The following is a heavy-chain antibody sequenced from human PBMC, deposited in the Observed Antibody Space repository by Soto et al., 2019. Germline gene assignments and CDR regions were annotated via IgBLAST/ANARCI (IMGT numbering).Heavy chain of an antibody. CDR3: ARQGVVPAAMKYNWFDP. CDR2: IYYSGST. Sequence: SETLSLTCTVSGGSISSSSYYWGWIRQPPGKGLEWIGSIYYSGSTYYNPSLKSRVTISVDTSKNQFSLKLSSVTAADTAVYYCARQGVVPAAMKYNWFDPWGQGTLVTVSS. CDR1: GGSISSSSYY. D-gene: IGHD2-2*01. V-gene: IGHV4-39*01. J-gene: IGHJ5*02.